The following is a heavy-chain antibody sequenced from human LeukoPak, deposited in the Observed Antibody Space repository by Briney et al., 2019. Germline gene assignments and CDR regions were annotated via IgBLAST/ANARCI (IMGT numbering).Heavy chain of an antibody. CDR3: ARDPVITMVRGVENWFDP. J-gene: IGHJ5*02. Sequence: GASVKVSCKASGYNYDTYGISWVRQAPGQVLEWMGWINPNSGGTNYAQKFQGRVTMTRDTSISTAYMELSRLRSDDTAVYYCARDPVITMVRGVENWFDPWGQGTLVTVSS. CDR1: GYNYDTYG. D-gene: IGHD3-10*01. CDR2: INPNSGGT. V-gene: IGHV1-2*02.